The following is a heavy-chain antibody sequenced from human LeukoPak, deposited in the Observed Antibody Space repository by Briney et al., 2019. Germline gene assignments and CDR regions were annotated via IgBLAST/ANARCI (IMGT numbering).Heavy chain of an antibody. D-gene: IGHD6-6*01. J-gene: IGHJ4*02. CDR2: ISDSGGST. CDR3: AKGTYSSSPRDY. Sequence: PGGSLRLSCAASGFXFSSCAMSWVRQAPGKGQEWVSAISDSGGSTYYAGSVKGRFTISRDNSKNTLFLQMNSLRAEDTAVYYCAKGTYSSSPRDYWGQGTLVTVSS. CDR1: GFXFSSCA. V-gene: IGHV3-23*01.